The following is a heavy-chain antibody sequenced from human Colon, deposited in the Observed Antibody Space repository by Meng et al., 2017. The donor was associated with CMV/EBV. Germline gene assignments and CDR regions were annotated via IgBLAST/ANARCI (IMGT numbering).Heavy chain of an antibody. D-gene: IGHD2-8*01. Sequence: GESLKISCVASGFIFDDYAMHWVRQVPGKGLEWVSGLNWNGDNPGYADSVKGRFTVSRDNAKNSLYLQMSSLRVEDTALYYCARARGRDLLYSYFGMDVWGQGTTVTVSS. V-gene: IGHV3-20*04. CDR3: ARARGRDLLYSYFGMDV. CDR2: LNWNGDNP. J-gene: IGHJ6*02. CDR1: GFIFDDYA.